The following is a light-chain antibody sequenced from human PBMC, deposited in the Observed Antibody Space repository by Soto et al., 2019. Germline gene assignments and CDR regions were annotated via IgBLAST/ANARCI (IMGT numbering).Light chain of an antibody. CDR2: EVS. CDR3: SSYTSSNTLV. CDR1: SSDVGAYNY. J-gene: IGLJ2*01. Sequence: QSALTQPASVSGSPGQSITISCTGTSSDVGAYNYVSWYQQHPGIAPKLMIFEVSDRPSGVSNRFSGSKSGNTASLTISGLQAEDEADYYCSSYTSSNTLVFGGGTKLTVL. V-gene: IGLV2-14*01.